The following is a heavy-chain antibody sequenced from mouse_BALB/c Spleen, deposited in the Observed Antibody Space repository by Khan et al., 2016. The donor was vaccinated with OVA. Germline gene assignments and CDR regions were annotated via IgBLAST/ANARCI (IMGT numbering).Heavy chain of an antibody. J-gene: IGHJ2*01. D-gene: IGHD1-1*01. Sequence: VQLQQSGPGLVKPSQSLFLTCTVTGYSITTDYAWNWIRQFPGNKLEWMGYISYSGNTKYNPSLKSRISITRDTSKNQFFLQLKSVTTEDTARYYCARVYGGDFDYWGQGTTLTVSS. CDR3: ARVYGGDFDY. V-gene: IGHV3-2*02. CDR1: GYSITTDYA. CDR2: ISYSGNT.